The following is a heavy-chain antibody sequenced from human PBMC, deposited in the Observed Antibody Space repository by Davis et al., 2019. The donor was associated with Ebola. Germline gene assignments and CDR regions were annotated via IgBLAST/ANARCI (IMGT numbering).Heavy chain of an antibody. Sequence: PGGSLRLSCAASGFTFSSYGMHWVRQAPGKGLEWVAFIRLDGSIIFYADSVKGRFTISRDNSKNTLYLQMNSLRTEDTAVYYCARGGMIAAAVLYYYYGMDVWGKGTTVTVSS. CDR3: ARGGMIAAAVLYYYYGMDV. CDR1: GFTFSSYG. CDR2: IRLDGSII. V-gene: IGHV3-30*02. J-gene: IGHJ6*04. D-gene: IGHD6-13*01.